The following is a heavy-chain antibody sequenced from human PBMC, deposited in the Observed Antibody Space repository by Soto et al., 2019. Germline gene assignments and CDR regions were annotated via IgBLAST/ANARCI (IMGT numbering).Heavy chain of an antibody. CDR1: GYSFTSYW. CDR2: IDPSDSYT. J-gene: IGHJ6*02. Sequence: GESLKISCKGSGYSFTSYWISWVRQMPGKGLEWMGRIDPSDSYTNYSPSFQGHVTISADKSISTAYLQWSSLKASDTAMYYCARGGLVPSYYYGMDVWGQGTTVTVSS. D-gene: IGHD6-6*01. V-gene: IGHV5-10-1*01. CDR3: ARGGLVPSYYYGMDV.